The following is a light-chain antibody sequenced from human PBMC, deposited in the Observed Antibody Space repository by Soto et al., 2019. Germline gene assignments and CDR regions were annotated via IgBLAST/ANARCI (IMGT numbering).Light chain of an antibody. CDR3: QQRSNWPPIT. V-gene: IGKV3-11*01. CDR1: QSVSSY. J-gene: IGKJ5*01. CDR2: DAS. Sequence: EILFTQSPAPLSLSPGERATLSRRASQSVSSYLAWYQQKPGQAPRLLIYDASNRATGIPARFSGSGSGTDFTLTISSLEPEDFAVYYCQQRSNWPPITFGQGTRLEIK.